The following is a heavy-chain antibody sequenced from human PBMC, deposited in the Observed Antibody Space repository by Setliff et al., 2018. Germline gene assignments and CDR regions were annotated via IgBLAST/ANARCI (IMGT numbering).Heavy chain of an antibody. CDR1: GFTFSSYW. CDR2: ISSSYTI. J-gene: IGHJ4*02. D-gene: IGHD1-1*01. V-gene: IGHV3-48*04. CDR3: SRSNSGKHDY. Sequence: GGSLRLSSAASGFTFSSYWMSWVRQAPGKGLEWVSYISSSYTIYYADSVKGRFTLSRDNAKKSLYLQMNCLRVEDTAVYYCSRSNSGKHDYWGQGTLVTVSS.